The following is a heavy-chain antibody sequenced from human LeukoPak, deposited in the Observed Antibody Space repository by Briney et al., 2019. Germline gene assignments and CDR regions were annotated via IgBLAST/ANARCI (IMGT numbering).Heavy chain of an antibody. D-gene: IGHD1-26*01. CDR1: GFTFSSYS. J-gene: IGHJ4*02. V-gene: IGHV3-48*04. CDR3: AQTGSYSAFDY. Sequence: GGSLRLSCAASGFTFSSYSMNWVRQAPGKGLEWVSYISSSSSTIYYADSVKGRFTISRDNAKNSLYLQMNSLRAEDTAVYYCAQTGSYSAFDYWGQGTLVTVSS. CDR2: ISSSSSTI.